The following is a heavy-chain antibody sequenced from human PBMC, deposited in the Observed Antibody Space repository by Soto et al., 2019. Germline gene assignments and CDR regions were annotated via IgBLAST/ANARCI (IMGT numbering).Heavy chain of an antibody. Sequence: QLQLQESGPGLVKPSETLSLTCSVSDDSINSDKYYWGWIRQPPGKGLEWIVSIYYRGNAYYNPSLQTRVTISLDKSKSQFSLKLNSVTAADSAVYFCARLEGLATISYYFAFWGTGALVTVSS. CDR2: IYYRGNA. J-gene: IGHJ4*02. V-gene: IGHV4-39*01. D-gene: IGHD3-9*01. CDR3: ARLEGLATISYYFAF. CDR1: DDSINSDKYY.